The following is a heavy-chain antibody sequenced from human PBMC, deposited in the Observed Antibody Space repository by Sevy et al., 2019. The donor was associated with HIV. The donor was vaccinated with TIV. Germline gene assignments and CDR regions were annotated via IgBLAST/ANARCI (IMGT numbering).Heavy chain of an antibody. D-gene: IGHD3-22*01. CDR2: IKQDESEK. CDR3: ARGNSGSFDY. V-gene: IGHV3-7*04. Sequence: GGSLRLSCAASGFSFSTYWMHWVRQAPGKGLEWVANIKQDESEKNYVASVKGRFTISRDNVKNSVYLQMNRLRPEDTAIYYCARGNSGSFDYWGQGTLVTVSS. J-gene: IGHJ4*02. CDR1: GFSFSTYW.